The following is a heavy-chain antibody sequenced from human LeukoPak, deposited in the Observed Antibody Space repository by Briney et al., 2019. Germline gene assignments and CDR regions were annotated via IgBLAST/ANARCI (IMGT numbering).Heavy chain of an antibody. V-gene: IGHV1-18*01. CDR1: GYTFTSYG. D-gene: IGHD2-15*01. Sequence: ASVKVSCKASGYTFTSYGISWVRQAPGQGLEWMGWISAYNGNTNYAQKLQGRVTMTTDTSTSTAYMELRSLRSDDTAVYYCAGGIVVVVAATRDYYYYMDVWGKGTTVTISS. CDR2: ISAYNGNT. CDR3: AGGIVVVVAATRDYYYYMDV. J-gene: IGHJ6*03.